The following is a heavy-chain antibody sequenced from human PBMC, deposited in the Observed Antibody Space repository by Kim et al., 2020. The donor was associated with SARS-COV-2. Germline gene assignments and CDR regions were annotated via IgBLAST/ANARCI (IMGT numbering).Heavy chain of an antibody. CDR1: GGSFSGYY. V-gene: IGHV4-34*01. J-gene: IGHJ5*02. CDR3: ARGRDIVATIGRGEFDP. CDR2: INHSGST. Sequence: SETLSLTCAVYGGSFSGYYWSWIRQPPGKGLEWIGEINHSGSTNYNPSLKSRVTISVDTSKNQFSLKLSSVTAADTAVYYCARGRDIVATIGRGEFDPWGQGTLVTVSS. D-gene: IGHD5-12*01.